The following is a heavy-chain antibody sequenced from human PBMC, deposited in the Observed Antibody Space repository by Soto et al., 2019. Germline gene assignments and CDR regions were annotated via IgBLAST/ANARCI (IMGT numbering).Heavy chain of an antibody. CDR1: GGSFSGYY. CDR3: ARWGGGYCSGGSCYYFDY. CDR2: INHSGST. D-gene: IGHD2-15*01. J-gene: IGHJ4*02. V-gene: IGHV4-34*01. Sequence: NLSLTCAVYGGSFSGYYWSWIRQPPGKGLEWIGEINHSGSTNYNPSLKSRVTISVDTSKNQFSLKLSSVTAADTAVYYCARWGGGYCSGGSCYYFDYWGQGTQVTVSS.